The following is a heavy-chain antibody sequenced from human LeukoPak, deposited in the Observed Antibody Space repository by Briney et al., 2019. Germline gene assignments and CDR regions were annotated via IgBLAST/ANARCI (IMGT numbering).Heavy chain of an antibody. V-gene: IGHV1-2*02. Sequence: ASVKVSCKASGYTFTGYYMHWVRQAPGQGLEWMGWINPNSGGTNYAQKFQGRVTMTRDTSISTAYMELSRLRSHDTAVYYCARDRPYGEYYYGMVVWGQGTTVTVSS. CDR1: GYTFTGYY. CDR2: INPNSGGT. D-gene: IGHD4-17*01. J-gene: IGHJ6*02. CDR3: ARDRPYGEYYYGMVV.